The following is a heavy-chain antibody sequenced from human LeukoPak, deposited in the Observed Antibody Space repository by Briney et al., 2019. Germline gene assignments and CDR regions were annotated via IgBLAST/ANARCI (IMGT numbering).Heavy chain of an antibody. J-gene: IGHJ3*02. D-gene: IGHD3-3*01. CDR2: INHSGST. CDR3: ARGAYYDFWSGYFLGDAFDI. V-gene: IGHV4-34*01. Sequence: SETLSLTCAVYGGSFSGYYWSWIRQPPGKGLEWIGEINHSGSTNYNPSLKSRVTISVDTSKNQFSLKLSSVTAADTAVYYCARGAYYDFWSGYFLGDAFDIWGQGTMVTVSS. CDR1: GGSFSGYY.